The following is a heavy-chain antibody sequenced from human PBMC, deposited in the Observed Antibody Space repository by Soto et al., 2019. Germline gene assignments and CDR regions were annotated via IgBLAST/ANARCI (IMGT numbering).Heavy chain of an antibody. CDR2: ISPHNGNT. CDR3: ARDGDRCTSTRCSPWPDTHFDL. D-gene: IGHD2-2*01. CDR1: GYTFTNYG. V-gene: IGHV1-18*01. Sequence: QVQLVQSGDEVKKPGASVKVSCKASGYTFTNYGISWVRQAPGQGLEWMGWISPHNGNTKYPQKLQGRVTMTTDTSTRTSYMELRSLRSDDTAVYFCARDGDRCTSTRCSPWPDTHFDLWGRGTLVTVSS. J-gene: IGHJ2*01.